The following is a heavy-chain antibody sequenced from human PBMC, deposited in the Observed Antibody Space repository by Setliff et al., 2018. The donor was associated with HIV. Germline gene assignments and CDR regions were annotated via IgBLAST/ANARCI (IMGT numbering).Heavy chain of an antibody. V-gene: IGHV1-18*01. CDR3: GGNGYYSIDY. CDR1: GYKFNIFG. Sequence: GASVKVSCKTSGYKFNIFGVSWVRQAPGQGLEWMGWISGNNRITYYAQNFQSRVTLTTDTSTSTSNMELRSLRSDDTAVYYSGGNGYYSIDYWGQGTLVTVSS. D-gene: IGHD3-22*01. J-gene: IGHJ4*02. CDR2: ISGNNRIT.